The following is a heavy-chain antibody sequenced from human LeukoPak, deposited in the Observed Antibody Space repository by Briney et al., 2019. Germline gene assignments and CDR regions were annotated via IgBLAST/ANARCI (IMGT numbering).Heavy chain of an antibody. CDR2: ISSSSSYI. D-gene: IGHD6-13*01. CDR3: ARGRYGSSWYFDY. J-gene: IGHJ4*02. CDR1: GFTFSSYS. V-gene: IGHV3-21*01. Sequence: GGSLRLSCAASGFTFSSYSMNWVRQAPGKGLEWVSSISSSSSYIYYADSVKGRFTISRDNAKNSLYLQMNSLRAEDTAVYYCARGRYGSSWYFDYWGQGTLVTFSS.